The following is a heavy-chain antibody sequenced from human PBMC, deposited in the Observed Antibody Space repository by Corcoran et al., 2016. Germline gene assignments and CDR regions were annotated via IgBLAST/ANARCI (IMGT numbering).Heavy chain of an antibody. Sequence: QVQLQQWGAGLLKPSETLSLTCAVYGGSFSGYYWSWIRQPPGKGLEWIGEINHSGSTNYNPSLKSRVTISVDTSKNQFSLNLRSVTAADTAVYYCVRWGGRPPEDSWGQGTLVTVSS. D-gene: IGHD1-26*01. J-gene: IGHJ4*02. CDR2: INHSGST. CDR1: GGSFSGYY. CDR3: VRWGGRPPEDS. V-gene: IGHV4-34*01.